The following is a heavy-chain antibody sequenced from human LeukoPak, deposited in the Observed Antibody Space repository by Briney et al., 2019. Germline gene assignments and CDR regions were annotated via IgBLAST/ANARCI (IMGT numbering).Heavy chain of an antibody. Sequence: KTSETLSLTCAVSGGSISSGGYSWSWLRQPPGKGLEWIGYIYHSGSTYYHPSLKSRVTMSVDRSKNPFSLKLSSVTAADTAVYYCASAYCGGDRYLDYWGQGTLVTVSS. V-gene: IGHV4-30-2*01. CDR2: IYHSGST. CDR3: ASAYCGGDRYLDY. D-gene: IGHD2-21*02. CDR1: GGSISSGGYS. J-gene: IGHJ4*02.